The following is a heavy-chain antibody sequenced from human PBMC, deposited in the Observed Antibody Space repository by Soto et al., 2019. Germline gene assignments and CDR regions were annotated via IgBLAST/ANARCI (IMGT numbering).Heavy chain of an antibody. D-gene: IGHD6-13*01. CDR1: GGTFSSYA. J-gene: IGHJ5*02. CDR2: IIPIFGTA. V-gene: IGHV1-69*13. Sequence: SVKVSCKASGGTFSSYAISWVRQAPGQGLEWMGGIIPIFGTANYAQKFQGRVTITADESTSTAYMELSSLRSEDTAVYYCARGLEAAAFWFDPWGQGTLVTVSS. CDR3: ARGLEAAAFWFDP.